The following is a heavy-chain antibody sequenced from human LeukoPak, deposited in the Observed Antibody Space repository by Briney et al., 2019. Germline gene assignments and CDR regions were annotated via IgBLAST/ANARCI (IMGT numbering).Heavy chain of an antibody. J-gene: IGHJ4*02. CDR2: IIPIFGTA. D-gene: IGHD5-12*01. CDR3: ARPSGYDLAY. CDR1: GGTFSSYA. Sequence: ASVKVSCKASGGTFSSYAISWVRQAPGQGLEWMGGIIPIFGTANYAQKFQGRVTITADESTSTAYMELSSLRASDTAMYYCARPSGYDLAYWGQGTLVTVSS. V-gene: IGHV1-69*13.